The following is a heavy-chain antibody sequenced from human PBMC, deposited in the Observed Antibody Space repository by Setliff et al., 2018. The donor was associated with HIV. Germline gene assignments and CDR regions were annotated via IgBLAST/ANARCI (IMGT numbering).Heavy chain of an antibody. D-gene: IGHD2-21*02. V-gene: IGHV4-59*02. Sequence: SSETLSLTCSISGGSVTSYLWHWFRQPPAKGLEWIGYIYYTGITDNNPSLEGRVTISVDTSKNQVSLRLKSVTTADTAVYYCARELYGGNSRPFDYWGQGALVTVSS. CDR2: IYYTGIT. CDR1: GGSVTSYL. J-gene: IGHJ4*02. CDR3: ARELYGGNSRPFDY.